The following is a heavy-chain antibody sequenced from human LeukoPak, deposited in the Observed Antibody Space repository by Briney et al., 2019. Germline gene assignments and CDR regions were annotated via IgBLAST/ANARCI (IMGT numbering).Heavy chain of an antibody. CDR3: ARDGGGSFDY. Sequence: GGSLRLSCAASGFTFSGYWMSWVRQAPGKGLEWVANIKQDGSEKYYVDSVKGRFTISRDNAKNSLYLQMNSLRAEDTAVYYCARDGGGSFDYWGQGTLVTVSS. V-gene: IGHV3-7*01. CDR1: GFTFSGYW. J-gene: IGHJ4*02. D-gene: IGHD3-16*01. CDR2: IKQDGSEK.